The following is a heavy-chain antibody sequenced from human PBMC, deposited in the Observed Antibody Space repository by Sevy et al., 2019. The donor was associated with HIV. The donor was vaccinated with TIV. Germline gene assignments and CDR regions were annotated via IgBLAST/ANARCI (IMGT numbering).Heavy chain of an antibody. Sequence: LLQASETLSLTCTVSGGSVSSGSYYWSWIRQPPGKGLEWIGYIYYSGSTNYNPSLKSRVTISVDTSKNQFSLKLSSVTAVDTAVYYCARTSSGATMGSLYFDYWGQGTLVTVSS. V-gene: IGHV4-61*01. CDR2: IYYSGST. CDR3: ARTSSGATMGSLYFDY. CDR1: GGSVSSGSYY. J-gene: IGHJ4*02. D-gene: IGHD1-26*01.